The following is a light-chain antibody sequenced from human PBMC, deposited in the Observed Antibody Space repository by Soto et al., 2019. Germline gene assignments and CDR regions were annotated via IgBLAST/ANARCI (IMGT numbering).Light chain of an antibody. CDR3: QQYNKWPST. J-gene: IGKJ1*01. V-gene: IGKV3-15*01. CDR1: QSVSSN. Sequence: EIVMTQSPATLSVSPGERATLSCRASQSVSSNLAWYQQKPGQAPRLLIYGESTRATGIPARFSGSGSGTEFTLTISSLQAEDFAVYYCQQYNKWPSTCGQGTKVEIK. CDR2: GES.